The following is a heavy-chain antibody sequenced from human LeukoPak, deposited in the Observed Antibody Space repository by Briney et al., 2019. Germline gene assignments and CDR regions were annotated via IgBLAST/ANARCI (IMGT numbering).Heavy chain of an antibody. CDR3: ARAWRYYGSGSTGYYMDV. V-gene: IGHV3-74*01. Sequence: GGSLRLSCAASGFTFDDYAMHWVRQGPGKGLVWVSRINSDGSSTTYADSVKGRFTISRDNAKNTLYLQMNSLRAEDTAVYYCARAWRYYGSGSTGYYMDVWGKGTTVTISS. CDR1: GFTFDDYA. J-gene: IGHJ6*03. D-gene: IGHD3-10*01. CDR2: INSDGSST.